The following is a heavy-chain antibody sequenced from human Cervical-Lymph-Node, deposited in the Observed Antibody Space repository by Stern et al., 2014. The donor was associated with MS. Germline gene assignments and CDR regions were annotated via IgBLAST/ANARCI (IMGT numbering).Heavy chain of an antibody. CDR3: ARDRGYSYGQVPDAFDI. Sequence: QVQLQQSGPGLVKPSQTLSLTCAISGDSVSSNSAAWNWIRQSPSSGLEWLGRTYYRSKGDYDYAVSGKSRITINPDTSKNQFSLQLNSVTPEDTAVYYCARDRGYSYGQVPDAFDIWGQGTMVTVSS. J-gene: IGHJ3*02. D-gene: IGHD5-18*01. CDR2: TYYRSKGDY. CDR1: GDSVSSNSAA. V-gene: IGHV6-1*01.